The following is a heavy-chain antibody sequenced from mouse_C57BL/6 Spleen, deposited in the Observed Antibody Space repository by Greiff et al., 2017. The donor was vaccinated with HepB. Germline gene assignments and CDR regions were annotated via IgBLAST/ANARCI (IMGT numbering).Heavy chain of an antibody. CDR2: IYPSDSET. J-gene: IGHJ4*01. CDR1: GYTFTSYW. D-gene: IGHD3-3*01. Sequence: QVQLQQPGAELVRPGSSVKLSCKASGYTFTSYWMDWVKQRPGQGLEWIGNIYPSDSETHYNQKFKDKATLTVDKSSSTAYMQLSSLKSEDSAVYYYARDGTYAMDYWGQGTSVTVSS. V-gene: IGHV1-61*01. CDR3: ARDGTYAMDY.